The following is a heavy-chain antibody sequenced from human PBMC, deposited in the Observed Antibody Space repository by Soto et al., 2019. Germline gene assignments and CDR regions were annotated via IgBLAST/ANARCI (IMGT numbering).Heavy chain of an antibody. CDR1: GFPFSSSW. D-gene: IGHD1-26*01. V-gene: IGHV3-74*01. Sequence: EVQLVESGGDLVQPGGSLRLSCAASGFPFSSSWMHWFRQAPGKGLVWVSRINSGGTTSYYADSVKGRFTISRDNAKNTLYLQMNSLRVDDTAVYFCASGGSGTYGPFDPWGQGTLVSVSS. CDR2: INSGGTTS. J-gene: IGHJ5*02. CDR3: ASGGSGTYGPFDP.